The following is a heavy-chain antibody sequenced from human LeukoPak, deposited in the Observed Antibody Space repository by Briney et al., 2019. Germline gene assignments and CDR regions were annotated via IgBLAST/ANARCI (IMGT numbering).Heavy chain of an antibody. CDR3: AKSNGYGLVDI. V-gene: IGHV4-39*07. CDR1: GGSISTSYY. J-gene: IGHJ3*02. D-gene: IGHD3-10*01. Sequence: SETLSLTCTVSGGSISTSYYWGWVRQPPGKGLEWIGNSFYSGSTYYSPSLKSRVTISLDTSRNQFSLKLNSVTAADTAVYYCAKSNGYGLVDIWGQGTMVTVSS. CDR2: SFYSGST.